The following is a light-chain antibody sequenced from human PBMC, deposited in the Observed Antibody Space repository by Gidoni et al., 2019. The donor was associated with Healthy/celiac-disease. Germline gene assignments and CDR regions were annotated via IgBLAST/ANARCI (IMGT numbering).Light chain of an antibody. V-gene: IGLV2-8*01. CDR2: EVS. CDR3: SSYAGSNNFRV. J-gene: IGLJ2*01. CDR1: SSAVGGYNY. Sequence: QSALTQPPSASGSPGQSVTISCTGTSSAVGGYNYVSWYQQHPGKAPKLMIYEVSKRPSGVPDRFSGSKSGNTASLTVSGLQAEDEADYYCSSYAGSNNFRVFGGGTKLTVL.